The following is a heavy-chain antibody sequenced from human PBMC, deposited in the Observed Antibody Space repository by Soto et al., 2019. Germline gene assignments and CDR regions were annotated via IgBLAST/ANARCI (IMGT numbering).Heavy chain of an antibody. D-gene: IGHD2-15*01. J-gene: IGHJ5*02. V-gene: IGHV1-46*01. Sequence: GASVKVSCKASGYIFTSYYMHWVRQAPGQGLEWMGIINPSGGSTSYAQKFQGKVTMTRDTSSSTVYMELSSLRSEDTAVYYCAKDRVVGARGSFDPWGQGTLVTVSS. CDR2: INPSGGST. CDR1: GYIFTSYY. CDR3: AKDRVVGARGSFDP.